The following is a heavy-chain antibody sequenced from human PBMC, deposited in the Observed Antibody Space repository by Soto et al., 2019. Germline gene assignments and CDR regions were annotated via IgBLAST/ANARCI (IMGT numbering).Heavy chain of an antibody. Sequence: QITLKESGPTLVKPTQTLTLTCTFSGFSLSTSGVGVGWIRQPPGKALEWLALIYWDDDKRYSPSLKSSLTITKDTSKNQVVLTMTNMDPVDTATYYCAHRRDSNWGFDYWGQGTLVTVSS. J-gene: IGHJ4*02. CDR2: IYWDDDK. D-gene: IGHD7-27*01. V-gene: IGHV2-5*02. CDR3: AHRRDSNWGFDY. CDR1: GFSLSTSGVG.